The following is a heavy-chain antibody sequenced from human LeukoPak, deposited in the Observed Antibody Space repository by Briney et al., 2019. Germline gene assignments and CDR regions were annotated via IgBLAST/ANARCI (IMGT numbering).Heavy chain of an antibody. V-gene: IGHV3-48*03. J-gene: IGHJ4*02. CDR1: DFPFSSYE. Sequence: HPGGSLRLSCAASDFPFSSYEMNWVRQAPGKGLEWISHISGSAGSIYYSDSVRGRFTISRDNAKNSLYRQMNSLRVEDTAVYYCVRGAQFYGSGSYDYWGQGTLVAVSS. CDR2: ISGSAGSI. CDR3: VRGAQFYGSGSYDY. D-gene: IGHD3-10*01.